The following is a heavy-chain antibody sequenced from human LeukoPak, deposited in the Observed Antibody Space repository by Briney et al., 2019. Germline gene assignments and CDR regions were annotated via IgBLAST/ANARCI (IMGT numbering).Heavy chain of an antibody. D-gene: IGHD4-17*01. CDR2: IYYRGGT. J-gene: IGHJ4*02. CDR3: ARGGDYGDLRYFDY. V-gene: IGHV4-59*01. CDR1: GGSINNYY. Sequence: PSETLSLTCTVSGGSINNYYWSWIRQPPGKGLEWIGYIYYRGGTNYNPFLKSRVTFSVDTSKNQFSLKLNSVTAADTAVYYCARGGDYGDLRYFDYWGQGTLVTVSS.